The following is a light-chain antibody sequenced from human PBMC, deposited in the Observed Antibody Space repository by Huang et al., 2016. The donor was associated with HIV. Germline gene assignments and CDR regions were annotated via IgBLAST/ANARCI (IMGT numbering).Light chain of an antibody. CDR2: GAS. CDR1: RSISRW. Sequence: DIQLTQSPSSVSASVGDRVTITCRASRSISRWLCWYQQKPGKAPEVLIYGASILQSGVPSRFSGSGSGTDFTLTINSLQPEDFATYFCQQANSFPITFGQGTRLEIK. J-gene: IGKJ5*01. CDR3: QQANSFPIT. V-gene: IGKV1-12*01.